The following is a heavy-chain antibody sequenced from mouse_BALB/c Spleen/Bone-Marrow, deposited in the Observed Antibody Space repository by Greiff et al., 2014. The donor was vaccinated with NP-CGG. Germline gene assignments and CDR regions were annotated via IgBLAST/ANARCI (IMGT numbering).Heavy chain of an antibody. CDR2: ILPGSGTT. V-gene: IGHV1-9*01. D-gene: IGHD2-4*01. J-gene: IGHJ3*01. Sequence: QVQLQQSXAELMKPGASVKISCKATGYTFSTYWIEWVKQRPGHGLEWIGEILPGSGTTNYNEKFKGKATFTADTSSNTAYMQLSSLTSEDSAVYCCARLITTGGFAYWGQGTLVTVSA. CDR3: ARLITTGGFAY. CDR1: GYTFSTYW.